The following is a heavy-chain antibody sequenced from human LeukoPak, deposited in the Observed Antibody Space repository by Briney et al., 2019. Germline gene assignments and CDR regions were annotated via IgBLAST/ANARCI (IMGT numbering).Heavy chain of an antibody. J-gene: IGHJ6*03. D-gene: IGHD6-19*01. CDR3: ARDPAVAGLIQDYYYYYMDV. V-gene: IGHV3-21*01. Sequence: GGSLRLSCAASGFTFSSYSMNWVRQAPGKGLEWVSSISSSSSYIYYADSVKGRFTISRDNAKNSLYLQMNSLRAEDTAVYYCARDPAVAGLIQDYYYYYMDVWGKGTTVTVSS. CDR2: ISSSSSYI. CDR1: GFTFSSYS.